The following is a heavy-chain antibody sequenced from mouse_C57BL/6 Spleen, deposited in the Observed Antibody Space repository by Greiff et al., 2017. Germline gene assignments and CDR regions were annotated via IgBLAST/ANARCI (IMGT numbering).Heavy chain of an antibody. Sequence: VQVVESGPELVKPGASVKISCKASGYAFSSSWMNWVKQRPGKGLEWIGRIYPGDGDTNYNGKFKGKATLTADKSSSTAYMQLSSLTSEDSAVYFCARSGGNYPWFAYWGQGTLVTVSA. V-gene: IGHV1-82*01. CDR2: IYPGDGDT. CDR3: ARSGGNYPWFAY. CDR1: GYAFSSSW. J-gene: IGHJ3*01. D-gene: IGHD2-1*01.